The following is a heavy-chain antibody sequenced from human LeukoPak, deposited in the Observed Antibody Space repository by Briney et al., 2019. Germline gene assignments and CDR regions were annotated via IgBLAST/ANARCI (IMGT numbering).Heavy chain of an antibody. D-gene: IGHD6-19*01. CDR3: ARCYSSGWSLPDD. J-gene: IGHJ4*02. CDR2: INSDGSST. V-gene: IGHV3-74*01. Sequence: GGSLRLSYATSGFTFSSYWMYWVRQAPGKGLVWVSRINSDGSSTSYADSVKGRFTISRDNAKNTLYLHMDSLRAEDTAVYYCARCYSSGWSLPDDWGQGTLVTVSS. CDR1: GFTFSSYW.